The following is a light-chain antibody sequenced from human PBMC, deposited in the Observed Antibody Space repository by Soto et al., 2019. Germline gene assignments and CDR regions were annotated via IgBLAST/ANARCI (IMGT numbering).Light chain of an antibody. CDR2: DAS. J-gene: IGKJ4*01. CDR1: QNVYNN. V-gene: IGKV3-15*01. CDR3: QQYYSYPLT. Sequence: EIVMTQSPATLSVSPGEGATLSCKASQNVYNNLAWYQQRPGQPPRLLIYDASTRATGISARFSGSGYGTDFTLTISCLQSEDFATYYRQQYYSYPLTFCGGTKVDIK.